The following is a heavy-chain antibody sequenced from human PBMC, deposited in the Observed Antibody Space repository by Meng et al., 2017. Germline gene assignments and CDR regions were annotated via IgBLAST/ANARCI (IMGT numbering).Heavy chain of an antibody. J-gene: IGHJ4*02. CDR1: GGSISSSNW. Sequence: VRLQGSGPGRVKPSGTLSLTCAVSGGSISSSNWWSWVRQPPGKGLKWIGEIYHSGSTNYNPSLKSRVTISVDKSKNQFSLKLSSVTAADTAVYYCARIGDWGSTRYFDYWGQGTLVTVSS. CDR3: ARIGDWGSTRYFDY. V-gene: IGHV4-4*02. CDR2: IYHSGST. D-gene: IGHD7-27*01.